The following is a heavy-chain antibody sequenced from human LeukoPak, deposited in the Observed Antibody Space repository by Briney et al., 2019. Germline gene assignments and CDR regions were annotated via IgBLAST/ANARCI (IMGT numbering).Heavy chain of an antibody. CDR3: ATSRTFDY. CDR2: VGVSGGIT. J-gene: IGHJ4*02. D-gene: IGHD1-1*01. CDR1: GFTFSSYA. V-gene: IGHV3-23*01. Sequence: AGGSLRLSCAASGFTFSSYAMSWVRQAPGKGLEWVSVVGVSGGITYYADSVKGRFTISRDNSKNTLYLQMNSLRAGDTAVYYCATSRTFDYWGQGTLVTVSS.